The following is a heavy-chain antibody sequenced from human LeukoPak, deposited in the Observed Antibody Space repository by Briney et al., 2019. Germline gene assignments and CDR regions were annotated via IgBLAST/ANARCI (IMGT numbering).Heavy chain of an antibody. D-gene: IGHD6-13*01. V-gene: IGHV6-1*01. CDR1: GDSVSSNSAA. CDR3: AGGVDQGPYSSSCGYYYYYMDV. CDR2: TYYRSKWYN. Sequence: SQTLSLTCAISGDSVSSNSAAWNWIRQSPSRGLEWLGRTYYRSKWYNEYAVSVKSRITINPDTSKNQFSLQLNSVTPEDTAVYYCAGGVDQGPYSSSCGYYYYYMDVWGKGTTVTVSS. J-gene: IGHJ6*03.